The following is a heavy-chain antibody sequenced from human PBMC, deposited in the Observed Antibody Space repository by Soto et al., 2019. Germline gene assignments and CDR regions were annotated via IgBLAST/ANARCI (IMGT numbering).Heavy chain of an antibody. J-gene: IGHJ5*02. V-gene: IGHV4-31*03. CDR3: ARDNPGSGSYYWFDP. D-gene: IGHD1-26*01. Sequence: PSETPSLTCTVSGGSISSGGYYWSWIRQHPGKGLEWIGYIYYSGSTYYNPSLKSRVTISVDTSKNQFSLKLSSVTAADTAVYYCARDNPGSGSYYWFDPWGQGTLVTVSS. CDR1: GGSISSGGYY. CDR2: IYYSGST.